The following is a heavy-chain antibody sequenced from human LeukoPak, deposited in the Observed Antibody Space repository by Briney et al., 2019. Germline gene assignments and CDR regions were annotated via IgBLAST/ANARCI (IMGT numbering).Heavy chain of an antibody. CDR2: IIPILGIA. J-gene: IGHJ6*02. CDR3: AKGIAAASGSSDGMDV. Sequence: SVKVSCKASGGTFSSYAINWVRQAPGQGLEWMGRIIPILGIANYAQKFQGRVTITADKSTSTAYMELSSLRSEDTAVYYCAKGIAAASGSSDGMDVWGQGTTVTVSS. CDR1: GGTFSSYA. D-gene: IGHD6-13*01. V-gene: IGHV1-69*04.